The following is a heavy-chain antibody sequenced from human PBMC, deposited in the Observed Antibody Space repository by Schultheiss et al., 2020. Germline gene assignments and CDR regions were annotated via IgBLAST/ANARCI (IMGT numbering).Heavy chain of an antibody. CDR1: GFTFDDYA. CDR2: ISWNSGTI. V-gene: IGHV3-9*01. Sequence: GGSLRLSCAASGFTFDDYAMHWVRQAPGKGLEWVSGISWNSGTIDYVDSVKGRFTISRDNAKNSLYLQMNSLRPEDTALYYCTRAGHFTAPTQLDHWGQGVLVTVSS. CDR3: TRAGHFTAPTQLDH. D-gene: IGHD1-1*01. J-gene: IGHJ4*02.